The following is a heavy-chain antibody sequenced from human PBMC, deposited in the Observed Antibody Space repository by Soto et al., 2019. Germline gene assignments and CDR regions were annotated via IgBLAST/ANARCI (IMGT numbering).Heavy chain of an antibody. CDR1: GGSISSGGYY. CDR2: IYYSGST. J-gene: IGHJ5*02. CDR3: ARAPSSGIPWGWFDP. D-gene: IGHD3-22*01. V-gene: IGHV4-31*03. Sequence: QVQLQESGPGLVKPSQTLSLTCTVSGGSISSGGYYWSWIRQHPGKGLEWIGYIYYSGSTYYNPSLTSRVTISVDTSKNQFSLKLSSVTAADTAVYYCARAPSSGIPWGWFDPWGQGTLVTVSS.